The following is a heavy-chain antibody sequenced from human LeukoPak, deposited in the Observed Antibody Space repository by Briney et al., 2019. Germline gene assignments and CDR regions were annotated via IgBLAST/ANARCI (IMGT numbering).Heavy chain of an antibody. CDR3: AAMLRGVAYYFDY. J-gene: IGHJ4*02. CDR1: GFTFGSYA. V-gene: IGHV3-23*01. Sequence: GESLRLSCAASGFTFGSYAMTWVRQAPGKGLEWVSGIRNDDGSTYYTDSVKGRFTISRDNSKNTVYLQMSSLRAEDTAVYYCAAMLRGVAYYFDYWGQGTLVTVSS. D-gene: IGHD3-10*01. CDR2: IRNDDGST.